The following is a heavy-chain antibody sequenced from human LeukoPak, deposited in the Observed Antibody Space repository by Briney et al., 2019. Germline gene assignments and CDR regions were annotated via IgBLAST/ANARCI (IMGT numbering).Heavy chain of an antibody. D-gene: IGHD3-10*01. V-gene: IGHV4-61*02. Sequence: SETLSLTCTVSGGSISSGSYYWSWIRQPAGKGLEWIGRIYTSGSTNYNPSLKSRVTISVDTSKNQFSLKLSSVTAADTAVYYCARDSPSGYYYYMDVWGKGTTVTVSS. CDR2: IYTSGST. J-gene: IGHJ6*03. CDR3: ARDSPSGYYYYMDV. CDR1: GGSISSGSYY.